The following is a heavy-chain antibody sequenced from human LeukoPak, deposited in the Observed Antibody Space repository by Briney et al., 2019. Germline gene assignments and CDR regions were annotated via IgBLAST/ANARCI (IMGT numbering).Heavy chain of an antibody. J-gene: IGHJ6*02. CDR2: ISYDGSNK. CDR1: GFTFSTYA. Sequence: GRSLRLSCAASGFTFSTYAMHWVRQAPGKGLQWVAVISYDGSNKYYADSVKGRFTISRDNSKNTLYLQMNSLRAEDTAVYYCARGSYGLGLDYYFYAMDVWGQGTTVTVSS. V-gene: IGHV3-30*04. CDR3: ARGSYGLGLDYYFYAMDV. D-gene: IGHD2-15*01.